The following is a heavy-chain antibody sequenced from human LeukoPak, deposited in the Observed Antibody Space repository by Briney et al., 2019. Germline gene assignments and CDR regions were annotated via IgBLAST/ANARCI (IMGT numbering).Heavy chain of an antibody. D-gene: IGHD3-10*01. Sequence: GGSLILSCAASGFTFSTYWMHWVRQAPGKGLVWVSRIRSDGIATTYADSVKGRFTISRDNAKNTLYLQMNSLRAEDTAVYYCARADGSESDWYFDLWGRGTQVTVSS. CDR2: IRSDGIAT. CDR1: GFTFSTYW. J-gene: IGHJ2*01. V-gene: IGHV3-74*01. CDR3: ARADGSESDWYFDL.